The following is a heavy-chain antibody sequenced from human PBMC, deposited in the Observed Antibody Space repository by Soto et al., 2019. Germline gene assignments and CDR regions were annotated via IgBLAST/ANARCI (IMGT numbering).Heavy chain of an antibody. CDR1: GLTFSSYS. J-gene: IGHJ4*02. Sequence: EVQLVESGGGLVQPGGSLRLSCAASGLTFSSYSMNWVRQAPGKGLEWVSYISSSSSTIYYADSVKGRFTISRDNAKNSLYLQMNSLRDEDTAVYYCARATYYYDSSGLGYWGQGTLVTVSS. D-gene: IGHD3-22*01. CDR3: ARATYYYDSSGLGY. CDR2: ISSSSSTI. V-gene: IGHV3-48*02.